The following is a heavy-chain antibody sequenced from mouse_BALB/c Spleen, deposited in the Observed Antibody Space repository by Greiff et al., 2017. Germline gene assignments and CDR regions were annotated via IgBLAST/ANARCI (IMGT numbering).Heavy chain of an antibody. CDR1: GYTFTSYT. Sequence: QVQLQQSAAELARPGASVKMSCKASGYTFTSYTMHWVKQRPGQGLEWIGYINPSSGYTEYNQKFKGKATLTADKSSSTAYMQLSSLTSDDSAVYFCARDYGSSFAWFAYWGQGTLVTVSA. J-gene: IGHJ3*01. CDR3: ARDYGSSFAWFAY. D-gene: IGHD1-1*01. CDR2: INPSSGYT. V-gene: IGHV1-4*02.